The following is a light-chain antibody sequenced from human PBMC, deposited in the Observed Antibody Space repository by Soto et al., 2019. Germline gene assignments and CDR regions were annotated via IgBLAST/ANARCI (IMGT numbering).Light chain of an antibody. CDR3: AAWDDSLSGRV. V-gene: IGLV1-47*01. CDR2: RNN. J-gene: IGLJ2*01. CDR1: ISSIGSNY. Sequence: QSVLTQPPSASGTPGQRVTISCSGSISSIGSNYVYWYQHLPGTAPKLLIFRNNQRPSGVPDRFSGSKSGTSASLAISGLRSEDEADYYCAAWDDSLSGRVFGGGTKLTVL.